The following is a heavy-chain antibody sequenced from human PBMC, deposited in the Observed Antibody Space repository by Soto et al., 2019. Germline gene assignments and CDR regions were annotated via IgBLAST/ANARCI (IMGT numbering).Heavy chain of an antibody. CDR1: GYTFTRYN. J-gene: IGHJ4*02. D-gene: IGHD2-15*01. V-gene: IGHV1-46*01. CDR3: ARVRGGGIEYFFHX. Sequence: ASVKVSCKASGYTFTRYNVHWVRQAPGQGLEWMAIINPSGGTTYYVQKFEGRVTLTTDTSTSTVYMELSSLRSDDTAVYYCARVRGGGIEYFFHXWGQGTLVTVSX. CDR2: INPSGGTT.